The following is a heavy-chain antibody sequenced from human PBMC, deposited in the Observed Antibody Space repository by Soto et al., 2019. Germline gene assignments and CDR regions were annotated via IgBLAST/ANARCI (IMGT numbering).Heavy chain of an antibody. CDR2: INPSGGST. D-gene: IGHD3-9*01. CDR3: ARDLHYDILTGYEGWYFDY. Sequence: ASVKVSCKASGYTFTSYYMHWVRQAPGQGLEWMGIINPSGGSTSYAQKFQGRVTMTRDTSTSTVYMELSSLRSEDTAVYYCARDLHYDILTGYEGWYFDYWGQGTLVTVPS. J-gene: IGHJ4*02. V-gene: IGHV1-46*03. CDR1: GYTFTSYY.